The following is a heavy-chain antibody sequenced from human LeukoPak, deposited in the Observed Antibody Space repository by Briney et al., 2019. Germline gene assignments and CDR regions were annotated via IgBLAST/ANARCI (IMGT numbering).Heavy chain of an antibody. V-gene: IGHV4-38-2*02. D-gene: IGHD3-10*01. CDR1: GYSISSGYY. J-gene: IGHJ4*02. CDR2: INHSGST. Sequence: SETLSLTCTVSGYSISSGYYWGWIRQPPGKGLEWIGEINHSGSTNYNPSLKSRVTISVDTSKNQFSLKLSSVTAADTAVYYCARLKKRITMVRGVVGRFDYWGQGTLVTVSS. CDR3: ARLKKRITMVRGVVGRFDY.